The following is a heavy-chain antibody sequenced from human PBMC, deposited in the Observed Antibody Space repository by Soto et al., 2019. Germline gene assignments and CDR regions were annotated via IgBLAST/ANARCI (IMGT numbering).Heavy chain of an antibody. Sequence: SVKVSCKASGGTFSSYAISWVRQAPGQGLEWMGGIIPIFGTANYAQKFQGRVTITADESTSTAYMELSSLRSEDTAVYYCARSLLAAAGTDNYYYYGMDVWG. CDR1: GGTFSSYA. J-gene: IGHJ6*02. CDR3: ARSLLAAAGTDNYYYYGMDV. CDR2: IIPIFGTA. V-gene: IGHV1-69*13. D-gene: IGHD6-13*01.